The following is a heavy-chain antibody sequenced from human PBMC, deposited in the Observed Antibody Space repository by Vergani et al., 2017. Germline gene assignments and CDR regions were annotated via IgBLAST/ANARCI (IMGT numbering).Heavy chain of an antibody. Sequence: EVELVQSGPEMRKPGESLKISCKGSEYSFGNYWIGWVRQMPGKGLEWMGIIYPADSDTRYSPSFQGQVTISADKSISTAFLQWDSLKASDTALYYCARQRIPPGGGFDPWGQGTLVTVSS. CDR2: IYPADSDT. V-gene: IGHV5-51*01. J-gene: IGHJ5*02. CDR1: EYSFGNYW. CDR3: ARQRIPPGGGFDP. D-gene: IGHD3-16*01.